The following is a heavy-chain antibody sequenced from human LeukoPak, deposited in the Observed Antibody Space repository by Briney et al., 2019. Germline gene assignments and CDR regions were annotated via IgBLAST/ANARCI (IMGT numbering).Heavy chain of an antibody. CDR3: ARDRRLWLQGGNWFDP. V-gene: IGHV3-21*01. CDR1: GFTFSSYS. J-gene: IGHJ5*02. D-gene: IGHD5-18*01. CDR2: ISSSSSYI. Sequence: GGSLRLSCAASGFTFSSYSMNWVRQAPGKGLEWVSSISSSSSYIYYADSVKGRFTISRDNAKNSLYLQMNSLRAEDTAVYYCARDRRLWLQGGNWFDPWGQGTPVTVSS.